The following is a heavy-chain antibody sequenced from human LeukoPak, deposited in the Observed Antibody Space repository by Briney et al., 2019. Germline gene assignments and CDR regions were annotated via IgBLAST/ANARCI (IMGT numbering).Heavy chain of an antibody. CDR1: GFSFSTYG. D-gene: IGHD2-21*02. Sequence: GGSLRLSCAASGFSFSTYGMHWVRQAPGKGLEWVASIWYDGSNKYYADSVKGRFTISRDNSKNTLYLQMNSLRAEDTAVYYCARVGCGGDCYYWYFDLWGRGTLVTVSS. CDR2: IWYDGSNK. J-gene: IGHJ2*01. V-gene: IGHV3-33*01. CDR3: ARVGCGGDCYYWYFDL.